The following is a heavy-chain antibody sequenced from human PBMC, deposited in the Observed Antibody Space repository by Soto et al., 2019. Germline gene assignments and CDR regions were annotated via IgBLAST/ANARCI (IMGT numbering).Heavy chain of an antibody. CDR2: INHSGST. J-gene: IGHJ6*02. D-gene: IGHD3-3*01. Sequence: LSLTCAVYGGSFSGYYWSWIRQPPGKGLEWIGEINHSGSTNYNPSLKSRVTISVDTSKNQFSLKLSSVTAADTAVYYCARGDTIFGVVPRGGYYYGMDVWGQGTTVTVSS. CDR3: ARGDTIFGVVPRGGYYYGMDV. CDR1: GGSFSGYY. V-gene: IGHV4-34*01.